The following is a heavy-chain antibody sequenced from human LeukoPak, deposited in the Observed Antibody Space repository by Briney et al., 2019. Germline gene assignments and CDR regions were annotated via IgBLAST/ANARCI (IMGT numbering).Heavy chain of an antibody. J-gene: IGHJ4*02. D-gene: IGHD1-26*01. V-gene: IGHV3-23*01. CDR1: GFPFSSDA. CDR2: ISGSTGST. CDR3: ARETSGSYYFDY. Sequence: GGSLRLSCAGSGFPFSSDAMNWVRQAPGKGLEWVASISGSTGSTQYADSVKGRFTVSRDNSKDTLYLQMNSLRAEDTAVYYCARETSGSYYFDYWGQGTLVTVSS.